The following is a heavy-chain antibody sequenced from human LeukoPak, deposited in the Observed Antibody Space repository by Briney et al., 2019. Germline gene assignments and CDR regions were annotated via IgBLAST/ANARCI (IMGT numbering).Heavy chain of an antibody. CDR1: EFSFNNYA. Sequence: PGGSLRLSCAASEFSFNNYAMSWVRQAPGKGLEWVAAISGTDAATRYADSVAGRFTIPRDNSKNSLYLQMDHLTPQATARINFAKDDHFPDDVLDMWGQGTMVTVSS. CDR2: ISGTDAAT. V-gene: IGHV3-23*01. D-gene: IGHD3-3*02. J-gene: IGHJ3*02. CDR3: AKDDHFPDDVLDM.